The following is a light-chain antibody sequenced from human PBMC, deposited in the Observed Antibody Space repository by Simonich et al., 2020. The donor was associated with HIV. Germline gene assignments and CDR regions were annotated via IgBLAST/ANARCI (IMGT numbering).Light chain of an antibody. J-gene: IGKJ2*01. CDR3: QQYKYWYT. CDR1: QSISSN. V-gene: IGKV3-15*01. Sequence: EIVMTQSPVTLSVSPGERATLSCRASQSISSNLAWYQQKPGQAPRLLNDGASTRATGIPTRFSASGSRTEFTLTSTSLQSEDFAVYYCQQYKYWYTFGQGTKLEIK. CDR2: GAS.